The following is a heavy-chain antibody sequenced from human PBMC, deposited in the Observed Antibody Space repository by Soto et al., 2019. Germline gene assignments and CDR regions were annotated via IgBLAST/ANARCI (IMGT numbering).Heavy chain of an antibody. CDR1: GGSISSGGYS. D-gene: IGHD6-25*01. V-gene: IGHV4-30-2*01. CDR2: IYPSGST. Sequence: SETLSLTCAVSGGSISSGGYSWSWIRQPPGKGLEWIGYIYPSGSTYYNPSLKSRVTISVDRSKNQFSLKLRSVTAAETAVYYCARDFEVGQRGYYYYGMDVWGQGTTVTVSS. CDR3: ARDFEVGQRGYYYYGMDV. J-gene: IGHJ6*02.